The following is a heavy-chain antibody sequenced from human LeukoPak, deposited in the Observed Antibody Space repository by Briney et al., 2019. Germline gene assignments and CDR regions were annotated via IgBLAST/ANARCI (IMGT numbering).Heavy chain of an antibody. CDR3: AHVGTILFDY. Sequence: KRSGPTLVNPTQTLTLTCTFSGSSLSTSGVGVGWIRQPPGKALELLALIFWNDDKRYRPSLRSRLTITKDTSKNQVVPTMTNMDPVDTATYYCAHVGTILFDYWGQGTLVTVSS. V-gene: IGHV2-5*01. D-gene: IGHD2-21*01. J-gene: IGHJ4*02. CDR1: GSSLSTSGVG. CDR2: IFWNDDK.